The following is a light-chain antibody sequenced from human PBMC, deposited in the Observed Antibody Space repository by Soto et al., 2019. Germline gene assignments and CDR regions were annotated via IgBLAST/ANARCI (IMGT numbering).Light chain of an antibody. CDR2: GAS. J-gene: IGKJ1*01. CDR3: QGYCSPWT. V-gene: IGKV3-20*01. Sequence: IVLTQSPATLSLSPGKRAALSCRASQDVISDYLTWYQLKPGQAPRLLIYGASSRAAGVPDRFSGSGSGTDFTLAITSLEPEDFAVYYCQGYCSPWTFGQGTKVEV. CDR1: QDVISDY.